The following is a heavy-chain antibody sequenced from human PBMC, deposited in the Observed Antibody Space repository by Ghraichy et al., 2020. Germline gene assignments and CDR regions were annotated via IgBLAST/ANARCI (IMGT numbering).Heavy chain of an antibody. Sequence: GGSLRLSCAVSGFTFSSWSMNWVRQAPGKGLDWVSAISSDSKYIYYADSVKGRFTISRDNAKSSLYLQMNSLGAEDTAVYYCARITSSGPYGMDVWGQGTTVTVSS. CDR2: ISSDSKYI. CDR3: ARITSSGPYGMDV. CDR1: GFTFSSWS. V-gene: IGHV3-21*01. J-gene: IGHJ6*02. D-gene: IGHD1-1*01.